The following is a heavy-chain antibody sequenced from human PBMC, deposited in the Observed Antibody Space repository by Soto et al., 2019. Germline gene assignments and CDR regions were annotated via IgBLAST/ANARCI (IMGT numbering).Heavy chain of an antibody. D-gene: IGHD2-21*02. CDR1: GDSISSVKW. Sequence: QVQLQESGPGLVKPSGTLSLTCAVSGDSISSVKWWSWVRQPPGKGMEWIGENHNSGRTNYNPSLKNRVTRVVEKSKNQVALELSSMTAADTAVYYCARCGDWQFDYWGQGTLVTVST. J-gene: IGHJ4*02. CDR3: ARCGDWQFDY. CDR2: NHNSGRT. V-gene: IGHV4-4*02.